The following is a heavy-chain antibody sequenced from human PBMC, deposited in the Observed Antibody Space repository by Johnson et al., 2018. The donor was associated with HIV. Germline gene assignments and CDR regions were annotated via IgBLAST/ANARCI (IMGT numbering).Heavy chain of an antibody. Sequence: VQLVESGGGVVRPGGSLRLSCAASGINFDDYGMSWVRQAPGKGLEWVSGISGSGDTTDYADSVKGRFTVSRDNAKNSLYLQMNSLRAEDTAWDSCAKDMGSSWYDPWDAFDIWGQGTVVTVSS. V-gene: IGHV3-20*04. CDR1: GINFDDYG. J-gene: IGHJ3*02. CDR2: ISGSGDTT. CDR3: AKDMGSSWYDPWDAFDI. D-gene: IGHD6-13*01.